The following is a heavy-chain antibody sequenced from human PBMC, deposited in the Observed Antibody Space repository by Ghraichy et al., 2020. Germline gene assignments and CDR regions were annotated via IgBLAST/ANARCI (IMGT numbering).Heavy chain of an antibody. V-gene: IGHV3-48*01. CDR1: GFTFSSYS. Sequence: GGSLRLSCAASGFTFSSYSMNWVRQAPGKGLEWVSYISSSSSTIYYADSVKGRFTISRDNAKNSLYLQMNSLKAEDTAVYYCARDEVNGAIVVVTGVDYWGQGTLVTVSS. J-gene: IGHJ4*02. D-gene: IGHD3-22*01. CDR3: ARDEVNGAIVVVTGVDY. CDR2: ISSSSSTI.